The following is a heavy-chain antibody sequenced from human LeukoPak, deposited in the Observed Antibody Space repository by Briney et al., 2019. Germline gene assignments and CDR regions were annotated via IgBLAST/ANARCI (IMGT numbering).Heavy chain of an antibody. CDR3: ASGGGSYLGAFDI. CDR1: GFTFSSYA. D-gene: IGHD1-26*01. CDR2: ISSNGGST. V-gene: IGHV3-64*01. J-gene: IGHJ3*02. Sequence: GGSLRLSCAASGFTFSSYAMHWVRQAPGKGLEYVSAISSNGGSTYYANSVKGRFTISRDNSKDTLYLQMGSLRAEDMVVYYCASGGGSYLGAFDIWGQGTMVTVSS.